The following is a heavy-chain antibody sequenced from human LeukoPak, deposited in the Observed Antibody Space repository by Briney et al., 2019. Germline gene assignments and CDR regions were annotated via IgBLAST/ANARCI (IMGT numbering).Heavy chain of an antibody. CDR1: GFTFSSFW. D-gene: IGHD6-13*01. J-gene: IGHJ4*02. V-gene: IGHV3-7*03. CDR2: IKEDGSQK. CDR3: ARDSGWFRFDY. Sequence: GGSLRLSCAASGFTFSSFWMTWVRQAPGKGLEWVANIKEDGSQKYYVDSVKGRFTISRDNAKNSLFLQTNSLRADDTAMYYCARDSGWFRFDYWGQGTLVTVSS.